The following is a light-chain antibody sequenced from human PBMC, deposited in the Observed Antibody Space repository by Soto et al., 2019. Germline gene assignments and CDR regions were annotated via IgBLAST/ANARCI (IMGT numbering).Light chain of an antibody. CDR2: AAS. J-gene: IGKJ5*01. V-gene: IGKV1-9*01. CDR3: QQLNTYPIT. Sequence: DIQMTQSPSTLSGSVGGAVTIACRASQGISTYLAWYQQKPGKAPKLLIYAASTLQSGVPSRFSGSGSGTEFTLSISSLQPEDVATYYCQQLNTYPITLGQGTRLEIK. CDR1: QGISTY.